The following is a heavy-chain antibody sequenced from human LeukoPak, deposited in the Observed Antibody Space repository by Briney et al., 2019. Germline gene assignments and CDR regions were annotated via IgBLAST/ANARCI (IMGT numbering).Heavy chain of an antibody. CDR2: INPSGGST. D-gene: IGHD6-19*01. CDR3: ARSSSAVAGTLDH. V-gene: IGHV1-46*02. CDR1: GYTFNTYY. J-gene: IGHJ4*02. Sequence: GASVKVSCKASGYTFNTYYLHWVRQAPGQGLEWMGIINPSGGSTGYAQKFQGRVSMTRDTSTSTVYMDLSSLRSEDTAVYYCARSSSAVAGTLDHWGQGTLVTVSS.